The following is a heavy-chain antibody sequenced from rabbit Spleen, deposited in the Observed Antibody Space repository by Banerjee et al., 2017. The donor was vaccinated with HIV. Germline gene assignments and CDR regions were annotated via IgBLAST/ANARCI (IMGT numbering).Heavy chain of an antibody. CDR2: IHIGSSAFT. D-gene: IGHD6-1*01. CDR1: GVSFSGSSY. V-gene: IGHV1S45*01. J-gene: IGHJ4*01. Sequence: QEQLVESGGGLVKPEGSLTLTCIASGVSFSGSSYMCWVRQAPGKGLEWIACIHIGSSAFTYFATWAKGRFTISKTSSTTVTLQMTSLTAADTATYFCVREAGYGGYGDANLWGPGTLVTVS. CDR3: VREAGYGGYGDANL.